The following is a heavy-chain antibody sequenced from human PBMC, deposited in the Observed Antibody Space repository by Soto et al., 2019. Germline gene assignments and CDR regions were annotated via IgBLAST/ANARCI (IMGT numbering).Heavy chain of an antibody. D-gene: IGHD2-21*02. CDR1: GLTLSNAW. CDR2: IKTKTEGGTT. V-gene: IGHV3-15*07. Sequence: GGSLRLSCAASGLTLSNAWMNWVREAPGKGLEWVGRIKTKTEGGTTDYAAPVKGRFTISRDDSKNTLHLQMNSLKTEDTAVYYCTADQVVTSDYAMDVWGQGTTVTVSS. CDR3: TADQVVTSDYAMDV. J-gene: IGHJ6*02.